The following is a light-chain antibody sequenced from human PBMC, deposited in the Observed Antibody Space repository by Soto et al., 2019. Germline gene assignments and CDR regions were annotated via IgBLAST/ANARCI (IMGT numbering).Light chain of an antibody. CDR2: KAS. J-gene: IGKJ1*01. CDR3: QQYNSYWT. V-gene: IGKV1-5*03. Sequence: DIPMTQSPSTLSASVGDRVTITCRASQSISTWLAWYQQKPGKAPKVLIHKASSLESGVPSRFSGSGSGTEFTLTISSLQPDDFATYYCQQYNSYWTFGQGTKVEIK. CDR1: QSISTW.